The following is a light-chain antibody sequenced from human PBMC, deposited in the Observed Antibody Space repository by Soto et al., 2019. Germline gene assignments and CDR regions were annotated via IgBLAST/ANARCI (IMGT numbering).Light chain of an antibody. J-gene: IGKJ1*01. V-gene: IGKV3-20*01. CDR3: QQYGSAPRT. Sequence: EIVLTQSPGTLSLSPGERAILSCRASQSVSSDSLAWYRQKPGQAPRLLVYDASSRATGIPDRFSGSGSGTDFTLTISRLETEDVAVYYCQQYGSAPRTFGQGTKVEIK. CDR1: QSVSSDS. CDR2: DAS.